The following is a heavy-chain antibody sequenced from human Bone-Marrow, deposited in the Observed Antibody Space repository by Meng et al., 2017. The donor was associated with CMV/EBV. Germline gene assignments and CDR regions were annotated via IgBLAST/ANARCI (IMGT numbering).Heavy chain of an antibody. CDR2: IYYSGST. CDR3: ARVWRRKYGFDP. D-gene: IGHD3-16*01. CDR1: GCSISSSSYY. J-gene: IGHJ5*02. Sequence: GALRLSCTVSGCSISSSSYYWGWIRQPPGKGLEWIGSIYYSGSTYYNPSLKSRVTISVDTSKNQFSLKLSSVTAADTAVYYCARVWRRKYGFDPWGQRPLVTVSS. V-gene: IGHV4-39*07.